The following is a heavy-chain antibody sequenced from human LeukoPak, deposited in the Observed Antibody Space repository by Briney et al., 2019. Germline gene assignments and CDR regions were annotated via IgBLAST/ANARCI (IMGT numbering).Heavy chain of an antibody. Sequence: GGSLRLSCAASGFTFSSYEMNWVRQAPGKGLEWVSYISSSGSTIYYADSVKGRFTISRDNAKNSLYLQMNSLRAEDTAVYYCARSPRGSHFDYWGQGTLVTVSS. CDR1: GFTFSSYE. V-gene: IGHV3-48*03. J-gene: IGHJ4*02. CDR3: ARSPRGSHFDY. D-gene: IGHD3-16*01. CDR2: ISSSGSTI.